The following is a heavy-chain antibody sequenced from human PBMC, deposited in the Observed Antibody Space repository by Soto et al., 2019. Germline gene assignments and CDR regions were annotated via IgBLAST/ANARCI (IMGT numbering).Heavy chain of an antibody. CDR3: ARYDYNGYYFDY. D-gene: IGHD4-4*01. Sequence: QVQLVQSGAEVKKPGASVKVSCKASGYTFSTYYMHWVRQAPGQGYEWMGIINPSGGSTTYAQKCQGGGPMTRDTSTTTVYMELSSLRSEDTAVYYCARYDYNGYYFDYWGQGTLVTVSS. CDR2: INPSGGST. CDR1: GYTFSTYY. J-gene: IGHJ4*02. V-gene: IGHV1-46*01.